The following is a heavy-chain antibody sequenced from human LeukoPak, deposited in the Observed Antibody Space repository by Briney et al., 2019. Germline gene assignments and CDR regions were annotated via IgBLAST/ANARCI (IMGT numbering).Heavy chain of an antibody. Sequence: PSETLSLTCAVYGGSFSGYYWSWIRQPPGKGLEWIGEINHSGSTNYNPSLKSRVTISVDTSKNQFSLKPSTVTAADTAVYYCARGFGEVRGSPVWFNPWGQGTLVTVSS. J-gene: IGHJ5*02. CDR1: GGSFSGYY. CDR3: ARGFGEVRGSPVWFNP. CDR2: INHSGST. D-gene: IGHD3-10*01. V-gene: IGHV4-34*01.